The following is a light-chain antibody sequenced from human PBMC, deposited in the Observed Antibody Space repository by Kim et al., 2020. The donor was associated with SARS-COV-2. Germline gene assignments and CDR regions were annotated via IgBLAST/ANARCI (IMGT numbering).Light chain of an antibody. CDR1: QSISSY. V-gene: IGKV1-39*01. J-gene: IGKJ1*01. CDR2: AAS. Sequence: DIQMTQSPSSLSASVGDRVTITCRATQSISSYLNWYQQKPGKAPKLLISAASSLQSGVPSRFSGSGSGTDFTLTISSLQPEDFATYFCQQSYSTRRTFGQGTKVDIK. CDR3: QQSYSTRRT.